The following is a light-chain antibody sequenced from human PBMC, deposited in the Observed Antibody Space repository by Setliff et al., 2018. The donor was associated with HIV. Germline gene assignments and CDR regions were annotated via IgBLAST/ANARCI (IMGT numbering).Light chain of an antibody. V-gene: IGLV2-14*03. CDR1: SSDVGEYDY. J-gene: IGLJ1*01. CDR2: DVT. Sequence: QSALTQPASVSGSPGHSITISCTGTSSDVGEYDYVSWYQQHPGKAPKLIIYDVTYRPPGVSNRFSGSKSGNTASLTISGLQAEDEADYYCSSHRDTNTLEVFGTGTKVTVL. CDR3: SSHRDTNTLEV.